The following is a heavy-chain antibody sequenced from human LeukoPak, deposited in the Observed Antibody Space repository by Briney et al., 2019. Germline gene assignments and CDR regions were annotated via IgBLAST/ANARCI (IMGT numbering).Heavy chain of an antibody. V-gene: IGHV3-30*18. CDR3: AKGQPGGTQLPSWAPYYFDY. D-gene: IGHD5-18*01. CDR2: ISYDGSNK. J-gene: IGHJ4*02. CDR1: GFTFSSSG. Sequence: PGRSLRLSCAASGFTFSSSGMHWVRQAPGQGLQWVAVISYDGSNKYYTNSVEGRFTISRDNSKNTVYLQMNSLRAEDTAVYYCAKGQPGGTQLPSWAPYYFDYWGQGTLVTVSS.